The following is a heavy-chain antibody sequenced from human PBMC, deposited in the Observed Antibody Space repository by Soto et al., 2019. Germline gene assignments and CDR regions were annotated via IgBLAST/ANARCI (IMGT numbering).Heavy chain of an antibody. Sequence: GGSLRLSCAASGSLVSSNYMGWVRQAPGKGLEWVSVIYSGINTHYADSVKGRFTISRDNSKNTLYLQMNSLRAEDTAVYYCARGYRVEGAYGAGALFDYWGQGTLVTVSS. D-gene: IGHD1-26*01. V-gene: IGHV3-66*01. J-gene: IGHJ4*02. CDR3: ARGYRVEGAYGAGALFDY. CDR1: GSLVSSNY. CDR2: IYSGINT.